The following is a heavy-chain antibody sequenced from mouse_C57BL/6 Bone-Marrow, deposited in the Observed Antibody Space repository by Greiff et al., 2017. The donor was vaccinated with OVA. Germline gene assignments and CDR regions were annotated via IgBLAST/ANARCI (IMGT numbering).Heavy chain of an antibody. J-gene: IGHJ4*01. CDR1: GYTFTDYY. V-gene: IGHV1-26*01. Sequence: VQLQQSGPELVKPGASVKISCKASGYTFTDYYMNWVKQSHGKSLEWIGDINPNNGGTSYNQKFKGKATLTVDKSSSTAYMELRSLTSEDSAVYYCAIPFPYAMDYWGQGTSVTVSS. CDR3: AIPFPYAMDY. CDR2: INPNNGGT.